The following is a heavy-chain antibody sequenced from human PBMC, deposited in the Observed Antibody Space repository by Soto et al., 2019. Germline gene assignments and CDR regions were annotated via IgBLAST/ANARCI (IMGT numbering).Heavy chain of an antibody. Sequence: EVQLVDSVGGLVQPGGSLRLSCAASGFTFSSYSMNWLRQAPGKGLEWVSYISSSSSTIYYADSVKGRFTISRDNAKNARYLQSNRLRDEETAVYYCERPGAFTVVTPEGYYFDYCGQGTLVTVSS. CDR1: GFTFSSYS. J-gene: IGHJ4*02. CDR2: ISSSSSTI. D-gene: IGHD2-21*02. CDR3: ERPGAFTVVTPEGYYFDY. V-gene: IGHV3-48*02.